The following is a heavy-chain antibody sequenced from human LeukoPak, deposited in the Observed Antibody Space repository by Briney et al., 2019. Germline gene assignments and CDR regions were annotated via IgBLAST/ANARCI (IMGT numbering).Heavy chain of an antibody. J-gene: IGHJ6*03. CDR2: IYPGDSDT. Sequence: GGSLEISGQGSGSIFTSYWIGGVRPMPGKGLEGMGIIYPGDSDTRYSPSLQGQVTISADKSISTAYLQWSSLKASDTAMYYCARGIAARRPYMDVWGKGTTVTVSS. CDR3: ARGIAARRPYMDV. CDR1: GSIFTSYW. D-gene: IGHD6-6*01. V-gene: IGHV5-51*01.